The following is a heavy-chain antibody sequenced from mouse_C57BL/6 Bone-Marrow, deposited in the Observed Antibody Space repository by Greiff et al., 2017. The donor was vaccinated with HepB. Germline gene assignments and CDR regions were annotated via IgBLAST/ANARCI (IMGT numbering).Heavy chain of an antibody. CDR3: ARDYGSSYDWYFDV. CDR1: GYTFTSYD. V-gene: IGHV1-85*01. J-gene: IGHJ1*03. CDR2: IYPRDGST. D-gene: IGHD1-1*01. Sequence: QVQLQQSGPELVKPGASVKLSCKASGYTFTSYDINWVKQRPGQGLEWIGWIYPRDGSTKYNVKFKGKATLTVDTSSSTAYMELHSLTSEDSAVYFGARDYGSSYDWYFDVWGTGTTVTVSS.